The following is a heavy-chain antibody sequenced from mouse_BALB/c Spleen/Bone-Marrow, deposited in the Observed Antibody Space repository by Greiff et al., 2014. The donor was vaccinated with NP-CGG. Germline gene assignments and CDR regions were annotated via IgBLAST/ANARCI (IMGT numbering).Heavy chain of an antibody. CDR3: TRHGGGPDYFDY. J-gene: IGHJ2*01. CDR1: GFTFSSYS. CDR2: ITIGGAGT. Sequence: EVQGVESGGGIVQPGGSLKLFCAASGFTFSSYSMSWVRQTPDRRLEWVAYITIGGAGTYYADTVKGRFTISRDNAKNTLYLQMSSLKSEDAAMYYCTRHGGGPDYFDYWGHGTTLTVSS. V-gene: IGHV5-12-2*01.